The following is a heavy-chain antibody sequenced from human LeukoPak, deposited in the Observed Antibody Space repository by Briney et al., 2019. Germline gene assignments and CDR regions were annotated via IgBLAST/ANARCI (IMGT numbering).Heavy chain of an antibody. V-gene: IGHV1-2*02. CDR2: INPTSGDT. J-gene: IGHJ3*02. Sequence: ASVKVSCKASGYTFTRYYIHWVRQAPGQGLEWMGWINPTSGDTNYVQKFQGRVTMTRDTSTSTVYMELSSLSSEDTAVYYCARGGRERYSSGWTDAFDIWGQGTMVTVSS. D-gene: IGHD6-19*01. CDR1: GYTFTRYY. CDR3: ARGGRERYSSGWTDAFDI.